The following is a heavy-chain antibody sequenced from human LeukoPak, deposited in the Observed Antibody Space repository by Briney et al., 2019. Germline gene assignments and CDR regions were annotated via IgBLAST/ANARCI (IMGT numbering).Heavy chain of an antibody. V-gene: IGHV3-33*01. J-gene: IGHJ4*02. CDR3: ARELFGSGSCPDY. Sequence: GTSLRLSCTPPGFTFSSYAIHWIRQAPGKGLEWVALVWPDGSNRYYSEAVKGRFTISRDNSKNTVYLQINSLRAEDTAVYYCARELFGSGSCPDYWGQGTRVTVSS. CDR1: GFTFSSYA. CDR2: VWPDGSNR. D-gene: IGHD3-10*01.